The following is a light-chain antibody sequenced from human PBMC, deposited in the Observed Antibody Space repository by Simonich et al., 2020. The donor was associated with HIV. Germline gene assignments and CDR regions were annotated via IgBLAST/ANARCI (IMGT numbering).Light chain of an antibody. CDR2: DAS. J-gene: IGKJ4*01. CDR1: QSVISY. CDR3: QQRSNWPPLT. Sequence: EIVLTQSPATLSLSPGERPTLSCRANQSVISYLARYQQKPGQAPRLLIDDASNRATGIPARFSGSGSGTDFTLTISSLEPEDFAVYYCQQRSNWPPLTFGGGTKVEIK. V-gene: IGKV3-11*01.